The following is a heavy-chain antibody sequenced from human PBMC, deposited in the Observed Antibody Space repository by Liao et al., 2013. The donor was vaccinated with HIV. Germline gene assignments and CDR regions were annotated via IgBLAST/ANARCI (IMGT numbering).Heavy chain of an antibody. J-gene: IGHJ4*02. CDR1: GYSISSSNW. Sequence: QVQLQESGPGLVKPSDTLSLTCAVSGYSISSSNWWGWIRQAPGKGLERIGEVNHGGDITYNPSLKSRVSISADTSRNQFSLRMTSVTAADTAVYYCAGFYSSYVRYFDFWSQGTLVTVSS. CDR3: AGFYSSYVRYFDF. D-gene: IGHD3-16*01. CDR2: VNHGGDI. V-gene: IGHV4-28*05.